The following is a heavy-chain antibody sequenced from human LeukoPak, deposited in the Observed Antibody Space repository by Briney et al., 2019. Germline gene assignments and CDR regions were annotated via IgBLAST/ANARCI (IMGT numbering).Heavy chain of an antibody. CDR1: GGSFSGYY. J-gene: IGHJ4*02. CDR2: IHTSGST. V-gene: IGHV4-59*10. CDR3: AREGRGGYYFDY. D-gene: IGHD3-10*01. Sequence: KPSETLSLTCAVYGGSFSGYYWSWIRQPAGKGLEWIGRIHTSGSTNYNPSLKSRVTMSVDTSKNQFSLKLSSVTAADTAVYYCAREGRGGYYFDYWGQGTLVTVSS.